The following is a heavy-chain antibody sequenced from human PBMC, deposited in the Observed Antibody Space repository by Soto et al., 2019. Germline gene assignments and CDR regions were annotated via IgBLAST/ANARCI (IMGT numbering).Heavy chain of an antibody. J-gene: IGHJ4*02. CDR1: GFTFNTYW. D-gene: IGHD6-19*01. Sequence: EVQLVESGGDLVQPGESLRLACVVSGFTFNTYWMTWVRQAPGKGLEWVANIKPDGSDKKYVDSVKGRFTISRDNAENSLYLQMNSLGPEETAVYYCVRGGRAGAGDYWGQGTLVTVAS. V-gene: IGHV3-7*04. CDR3: VRGGRAGAGDY. CDR2: IKPDGSDK.